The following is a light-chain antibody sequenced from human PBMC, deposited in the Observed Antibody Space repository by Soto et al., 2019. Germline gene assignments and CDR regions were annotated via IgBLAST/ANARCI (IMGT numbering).Light chain of an antibody. J-gene: IGKJ3*01. V-gene: IGKV3-11*01. Sequence: EIVLTQSPATLSLSPGERATLSCRASQSVNNYLAWYQQKPGQAPRLLIYDASNRATGIPARFSGSGSGTDFTLTICSLEPEDFAVYSCQLLSGFTFGPGTKVDIK. CDR3: QLLSGFT. CDR1: QSVNNY. CDR2: DAS.